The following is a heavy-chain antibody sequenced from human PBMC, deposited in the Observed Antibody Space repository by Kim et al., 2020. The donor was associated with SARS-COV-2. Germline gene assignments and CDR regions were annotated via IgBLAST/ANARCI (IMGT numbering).Heavy chain of an antibody. Sequence: SNKYYADSVKGRFTISRDNSKNTLYLQMNSLRAEDTAVYYCARGALYFDYWGQGTLVTVSS. J-gene: IGHJ4*02. CDR3: ARGALYFDY. CDR2: SNK. V-gene: IGHV3-33*01.